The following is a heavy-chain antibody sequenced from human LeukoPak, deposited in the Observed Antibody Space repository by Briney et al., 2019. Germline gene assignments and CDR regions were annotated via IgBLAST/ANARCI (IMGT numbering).Heavy chain of an antibody. V-gene: IGHV3-21*01. J-gene: IGHJ6*02. Sequence: PGGSLRLSCAASGFTFSSYSMNWVRQAPGKGLEWVSSISSSSYIYYADSVKGRFTISRDNAKNSLYLQMNSLRAEDTAVYYCARDHFTSFYYYGMDVWGQGTTVTVSS. CDR3: ARDHFTSFYYYGMDV. CDR2: ISSSSYI. CDR1: GFTFSSYS. D-gene: IGHD3-3*02.